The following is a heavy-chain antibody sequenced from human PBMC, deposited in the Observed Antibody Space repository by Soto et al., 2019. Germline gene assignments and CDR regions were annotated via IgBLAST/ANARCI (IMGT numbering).Heavy chain of an antibody. Sequence: EAQLVESGGGLVQPGRSLRLSCVASGFTFDDYAIHWVRQAPRKGLEWVSGISWNGAATGYADSVKGRFTISRDNAKNSLYLQMSSLRTEDTAIYYCANLPLYGSGFDCWGQGTLVTVSS. CDR2: ISWNGAAT. D-gene: IGHD3-10*01. CDR1: GFTFDDYA. CDR3: ANLPLYGSGFDC. V-gene: IGHV3-9*01. J-gene: IGHJ4*02.